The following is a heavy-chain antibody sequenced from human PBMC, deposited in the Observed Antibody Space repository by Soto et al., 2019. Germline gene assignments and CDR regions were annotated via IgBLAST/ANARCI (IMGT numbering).Heavy chain of an antibody. CDR1: GFTFSVYW. J-gene: IGHJ4*02. V-gene: IGHV3-74*01. CDR2: INDDGSST. D-gene: IGHD1-1*01. Sequence: PGGSLRLSSAASGFTFSVYWMHWVRQFPGKGPEWVSRINDDGSSTNYADSVKGRFTISRDNAKNTLYLQMNDLRAEDTAVYYCTRGPRSTSTGTGAFWGQGTLVTVSS. CDR3: TRGPRSTSTGTGAF.